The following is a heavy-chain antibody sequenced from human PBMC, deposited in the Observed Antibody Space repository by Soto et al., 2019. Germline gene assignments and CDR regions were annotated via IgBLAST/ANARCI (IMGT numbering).Heavy chain of an antibody. CDR3: ARDGSSYYYFDF. J-gene: IGHJ4*02. CDR2: TYYRSEWYT. CDR1: GDSVSSNSAA. V-gene: IGHV6-1*01. D-gene: IGHD6-6*01. Sequence: SQTLSLTCAISGDSVSSNSAAWTWIRQSPSRGLEWLGRTYYRSEWYTDYAASVKSRIIINPDTSMNQFSLHLNSVTPEDTAVYYCARDGSSYYYFDFWGQRTLVTVSS.